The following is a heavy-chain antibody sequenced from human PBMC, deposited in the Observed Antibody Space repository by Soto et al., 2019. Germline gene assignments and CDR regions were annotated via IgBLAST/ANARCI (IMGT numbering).Heavy chain of an antibody. CDR1: GGTFSSYA. J-gene: IGHJ4*02. CDR2: IVPIFGTA. V-gene: IGHV1-69*06. CDR3: ASGLEMATTGFDY. D-gene: IGHD1-1*01. Sequence: SVKVSCKASGGTFSSYAISWVRQAPGQGLEWMGGIVPIFGTANYAQKFQGRVTITADKSTSTAYMELSSLRSEDTAVYYCASGLEMATTGFDYWGQGTLVTVSS.